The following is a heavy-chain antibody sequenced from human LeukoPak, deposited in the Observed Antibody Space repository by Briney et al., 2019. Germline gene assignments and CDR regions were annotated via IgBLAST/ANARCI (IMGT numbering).Heavy chain of an antibody. D-gene: IGHD3-16*02. V-gene: IGHV3-30*02. CDR2: IRYDGSNK. Sequence: GGSLRLSCAASGFTFSSYGMHWVRQAPGKGLEWVAFIRYDGSNKYYADSVKGRFTISRDNSKNTLYLQMNSLRAEDTAVYYCARDRDDYVWGSYRLGFDYWGQGTLVTVSS. CDR1: GFTFSSYG. CDR3: ARDRDDYVWGSYRLGFDY. J-gene: IGHJ4*02.